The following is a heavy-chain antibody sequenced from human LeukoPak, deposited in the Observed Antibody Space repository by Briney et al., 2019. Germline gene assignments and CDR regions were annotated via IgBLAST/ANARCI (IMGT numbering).Heavy chain of an antibody. V-gene: IGHV3-30*09. CDR2: ISDDATYT. Sequence: GGSLRLSCAASGFTFSSYTMHWVRQAPGKGLEWVAAISDDATYTYYSVSVKGRFAISRDNSKKTLFLQMNNPTTDDTAVYCCARGTAVTTLSGFWGQGTLVTVSS. CDR3: ARGTAVTTLSGF. CDR1: GFTFSSYT. D-gene: IGHD4-17*01. J-gene: IGHJ4*02.